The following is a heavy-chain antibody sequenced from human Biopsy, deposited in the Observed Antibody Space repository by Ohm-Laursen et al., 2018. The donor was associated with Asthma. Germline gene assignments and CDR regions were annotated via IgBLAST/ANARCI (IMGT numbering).Heavy chain of an antibody. D-gene: IGHD6-19*01. Sequence: SSVKVSCKAPGGTFSNFAISWVRQAPGQGLEWLGGIMTVFGTTNYAQKFQGRVTITADESTSTAYMEVTSLRSEDTAIYYCARCQVGYSSGWSLLLKKIYYSGMDVWGQGTAATVSS. V-gene: IGHV1-69*01. CDR1: GGTFSNFA. J-gene: IGHJ6*02. CDR2: IMTVFGTT. CDR3: ARCQVGYSSGWSLLLKKIYYSGMDV.